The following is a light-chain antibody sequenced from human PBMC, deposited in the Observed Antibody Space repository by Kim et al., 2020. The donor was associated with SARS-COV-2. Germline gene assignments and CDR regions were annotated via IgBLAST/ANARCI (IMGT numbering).Light chain of an antibody. Sequence: QSVLTQPPSVSAAPGQKVTISCSGSSSNIGNNYVSWYQQLPGTATKLLIYDNNKRPSGIPDRFSGSKSGTSATLGITGLQTGDEADYYCGTWDSSLSAVVFGGGTQLTVL. V-gene: IGLV1-51*01. CDR1: SSNIGNNY. CDR3: GTWDSSLSAVV. CDR2: DNN. J-gene: IGLJ2*01.